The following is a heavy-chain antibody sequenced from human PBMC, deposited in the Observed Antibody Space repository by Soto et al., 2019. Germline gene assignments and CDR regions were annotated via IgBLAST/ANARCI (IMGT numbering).Heavy chain of an antibody. D-gene: IGHD6-19*01. CDR1: GYTYTSYG. Sequence: QVQLVQSGAEVKKPGASVKVSCEASGYTYTSYGIRRVRQAPGQGLEWMGWINSYNGNTNYAQKLQGRVTMTTDTSTSTAYMELRSLRCDDTAVYYCAREPVAGIWFDPWGQGTLVTVSS. CDR3: AREPVAGIWFDP. J-gene: IGHJ5*02. CDR2: INSYNGNT. V-gene: IGHV1-18*01.